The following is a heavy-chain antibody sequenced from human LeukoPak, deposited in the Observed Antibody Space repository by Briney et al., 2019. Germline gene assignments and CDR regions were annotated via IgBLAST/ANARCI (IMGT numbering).Heavy chain of an antibody. V-gene: IGHV4-34*01. CDR2: INHSGST. CDR1: GGSFSGYY. Sequence: SETLSLTCAVYGGSFSGYYWSWIRQPPGKGLEWIGEINHSGSTNYNPSLKSRVTISVDTSKNQSSLKLSSVTAADTAVYYCARAPATEYYDFWSGYYFFDYWGQGTLVTVSS. J-gene: IGHJ4*02. D-gene: IGHD3-3*01. CDR3: ARAPATEYYDFWSGYYFFDY.